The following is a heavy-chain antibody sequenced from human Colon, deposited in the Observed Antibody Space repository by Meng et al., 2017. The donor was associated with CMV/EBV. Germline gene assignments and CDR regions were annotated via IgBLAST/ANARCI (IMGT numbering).Heavy chain of an antibody. CDR1: STRSSNG. CDR2: IYHIGST. D-gene: IGHD2-15*01. CDR3: ARAKIVVVVAATLSSFDP. J-gene: IGHJ5*02. V-gene: IGHV4-4*02. Sequence: STRSSNGWSGVRQHPGQALEWIGEIYHIGSTNYNPSLKSRVTISVDKSKNQFSLKLSSVTAADTAVYYCARAKIVVVVAATLSSFDPWGQGTLVTVSS.